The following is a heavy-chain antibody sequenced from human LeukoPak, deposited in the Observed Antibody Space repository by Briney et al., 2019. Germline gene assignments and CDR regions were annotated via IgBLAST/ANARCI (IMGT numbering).Heavy chain of an antibody. CDR1: GFTFDDYG. CDR2: INWNGGSI. J-gene: IGHJ4*02. D-gene: IGHD2-21*02. Sequence: GGSLRLSCAASGFTFDDYGMSWVRQAPGKGLEWVSGINWNGGSIGYADSVEGRFTISRDNAKNSQYLQMNSLRVEDTALYYCARAQTYGDSRLLLDYWGQGTLVTVSS. V-gene: IGHV3-20*04. CDR3: ARAQTYGDSRLLLDY.